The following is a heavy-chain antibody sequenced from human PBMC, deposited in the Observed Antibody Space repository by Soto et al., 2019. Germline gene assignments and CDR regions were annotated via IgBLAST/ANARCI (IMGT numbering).Heavy chain of an antibody. D-gene: IGHD3-16*01. CDR2: ISGTGGRT. J-gene: IGHJ6*03. Sequence: EVQLLESGGCLVQPGGSLRLACAGSGFTFSSYAMTWVRQAPGKGLEWVSAISGTGGRTYYADSVNGRFTISRDNSKNTLDMEMNSLRADDTAVYYWAKSSSLGGYQPWVDYFYMDVWGKGTTVAVSS. CDR3: AKSSSLGGYQPWVDYFYMDV. CDR1: GFTFSSYA. V-gene: IGHV3-23*01.